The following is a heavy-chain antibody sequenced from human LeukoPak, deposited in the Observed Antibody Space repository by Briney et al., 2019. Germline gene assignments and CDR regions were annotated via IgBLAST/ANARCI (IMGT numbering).Heavy chain of an antibody. V-gene: IGHV4-61*02. D-gene: IGHD4-11*01. CDR2: IYTSGST. J-gene: IGHJ4*02. CDR3: ARHGGLRQYLGDVDY. CDR1: GGSISSGAYY. Sequence: PSETLSLTCTVSGGSISSGAYYWSWIRQPAGKGLEWLGRIYTSGSTKYNPSLKSRVTISVDTSEKQFSLKLSSVTAADTAVYYCARHGGLRQYLGDVDYWGQGTLVTVSS.